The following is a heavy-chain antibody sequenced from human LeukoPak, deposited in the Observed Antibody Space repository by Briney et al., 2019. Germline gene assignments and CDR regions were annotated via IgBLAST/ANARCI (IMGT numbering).Heavy chain of an antibody. CDR2: ISSRSSTI. V-gene: IGHV3-11*04. CDR3: ARVGPWIEARVYFDH. CDR1: GFTFSDYY. Sequence: GGSLRLSCAASGFTFSDYYMSWIRQAPGKGLEWVSYISSRSSTIYYADSVRGRFTISRDNAKNSLSLHMSSLRADDTAVYYCARVGPWIEARVYFDHWGQGTLVTVSS. J-gene: IGHJ4*02. D-gene: IGHD2-2*03.